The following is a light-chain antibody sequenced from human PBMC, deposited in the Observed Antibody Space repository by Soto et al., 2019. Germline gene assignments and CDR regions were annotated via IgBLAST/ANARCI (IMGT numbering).Light chain of an antibody. CDR3: CSYAGTYTFYV. V-gene: IGLV2-11*01. Sequence: QSALTQPRSVSGSPGQSVTISCTGTTSDVGGYDFVSWYQQHPGKAPKLMIYDVTKRPSGVPDRFSGSRSGNTASLTISGXXXXDXXDYYCCSYAGTYTFYVFGTGTKVTVL. CDR2: DVT. J-gene: IGLJ1*01. CDR1: TSDVGGYDF.